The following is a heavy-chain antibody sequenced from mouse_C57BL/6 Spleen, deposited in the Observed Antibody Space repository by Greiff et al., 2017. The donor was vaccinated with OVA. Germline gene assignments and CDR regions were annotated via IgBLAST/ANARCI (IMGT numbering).Heavy chain of an antibody. J-gene: IGHJ4*01. D-gene: IGHD2-5*01. V-gene: IGHV1-54*01. Sequence: VKLVESGAELVRPGTSVKVSCKASGYAFTNYLIEWVKQRPGQGLEWIGVINPGSGGTNYNEKFKGKATLTADKSSSTAYMQLSSLTSEDSAVYFCARSGAYYSNYEGYYYAMDYWGQGTSVTVSS. CDR1: GYAFTNYL. CDR3: ARSGAYYSNYEGYYYAMDY. CDR2: INPGSGGT.